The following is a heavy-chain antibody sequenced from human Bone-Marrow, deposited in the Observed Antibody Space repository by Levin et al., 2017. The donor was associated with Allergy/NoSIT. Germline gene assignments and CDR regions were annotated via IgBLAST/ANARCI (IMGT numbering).Heavy chain of an antibody. CDR3: VKDFYGSGSYYIGYFQY. CDR1: GFTFSSYA. J-gene: IGHJ1*01. D-gene: IGHD3-10*01. Sequence: GESLKISCAASGFTFSSYAMSWVRQAPGKGLEWVSAISGSGGSTYYADSVKGRFTVSRDNSKNTLYLQMNSLRAEDTAVYYCVKDFYGSGSYYIGYFQYWGQGTLVTVSS. V-gene: IGHV3-23*01. CDR2: ISGSGGST.